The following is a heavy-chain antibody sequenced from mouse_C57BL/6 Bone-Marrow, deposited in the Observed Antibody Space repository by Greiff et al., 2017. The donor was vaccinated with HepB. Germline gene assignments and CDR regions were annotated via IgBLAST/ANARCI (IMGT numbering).Heavy chain of an antibody. V-gene: IGHV1-82*01. CDR2: IYPGDGDT. D-gene: IGHD2-1*01. J-gene: IGHJ4*01. CDR3: ARYYGNGDY. Sequence: QVQLQQSGPELVKPGASVKISCKASGYAFSSSWMNWVKQRPGKGLEWIGRIYPGDGDTNYNGKFKGKATLTADKSSSTAYMQLSSLTSEDSAVYCCARYYGNGDYWGQGTSVTVSS. CDR1: GYAFSSSW.